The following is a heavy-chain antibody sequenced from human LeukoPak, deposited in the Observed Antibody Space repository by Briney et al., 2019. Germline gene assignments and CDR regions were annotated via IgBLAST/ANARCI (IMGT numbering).Heavy chain of an antibody. CDR1: GGSISSSSYY. CDR2: IYYSGST. CDR3: ARPDSSSWAGGFDP. D-gene: IGHD6-13*01. J-gene: IGHJ5*02. Sequence: SETLSLTCTVSGGSISSSSYYWGWIRQPPGKGLEWIGSIYYSGSTYYNPSLKSRVTISVDTSKNQFSLKLSSVTAADTAVYYCARPDSSSWAGGFDPWGQGTLVTVSS. V-gene: IGHV4-39*01.